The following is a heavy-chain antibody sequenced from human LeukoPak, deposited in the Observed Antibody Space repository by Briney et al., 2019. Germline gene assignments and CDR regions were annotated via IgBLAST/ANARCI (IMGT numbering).Heavy chain of an antibody. V-gene: IGHV3-48*04. CDR2: ISSSSTTI. Sequence: GGSLRLSCAASGFTFSDFTMNWVRQAPGKGLEWISYISSSSTTIYYADSVKGRFTISRDNAKNSLYLQMNSLRAEDTAVYYCARDRGGSYYPLDYWGQGTLVTVSS. D-gene: IGHD1-26*01. CDR3: ARDRGGSYYPLDY. CDR1: GFTFSDFT. J-gene: IGHJ4*02.